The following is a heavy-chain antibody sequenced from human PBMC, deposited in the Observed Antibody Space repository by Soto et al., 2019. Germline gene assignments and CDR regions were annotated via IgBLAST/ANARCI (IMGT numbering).Heavy chain of an antibody. D-gene: IGHD6-6*01. V-gene: IGHV1-18*01. Sequence: QVQLMQSGPEVKKFGASVKVSCKASGYTFIDYGVNWVRQAPGQGLEWMGWISANSGSTNYAQRFQGRVTMTTDTSTSTAYMELRSLRSDDTAVYYCARDVGLFAARSGDYWGQGSLVTVSS. J-gene: IGHJ4*02. CDR1: GYTFIDYG. CDR3: ARDVGLFAARSGDY. CDR2: ISANSGST.